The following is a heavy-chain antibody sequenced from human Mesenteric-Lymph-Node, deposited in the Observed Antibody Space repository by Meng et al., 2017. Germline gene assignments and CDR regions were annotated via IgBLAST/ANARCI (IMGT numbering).Heavy chain of an antibody. J-gene: IGHJ4*01. CDR3: VRGGRLTKFDY. D-gene: IGHD4-11*01. CDR1: GGSFSGYY. V-gene: IGHV4-34*01. CDR2: IYHTGSV. Sequence: SETLSLTCAVYGGSFSGYYWGWIRQPPGKGLEWIGSIYHTGSVYYSPSLKGRITISLDTSKILLSLRLSSVSAADTAVYYCVRGGRLTKFDYWGHGTLVTVSS.